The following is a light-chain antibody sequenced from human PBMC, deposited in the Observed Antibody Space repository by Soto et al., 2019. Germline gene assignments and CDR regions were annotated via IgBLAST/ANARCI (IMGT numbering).Light chain of an antibody. J-gene: IGKJ4*01. Sequence: DIQMTQSPSSLSASVGDRVTITCRASQIISSYLNWYQQKPGKAPKLLIFAASSLQSGVPSRFRGSGSGTDFTLTISSLQPEDVATYFSQQSYSTHQVTVGGGTKVDIK. CDR3: QQSYSTHQVT. CDR2: AAS. V-gene: IGKV1-39*01. CDR1: QIISSY.